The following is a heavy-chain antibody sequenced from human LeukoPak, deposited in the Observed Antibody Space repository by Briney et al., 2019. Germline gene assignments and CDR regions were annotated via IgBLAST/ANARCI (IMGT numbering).Heavy chain of an antibody. V-gene: IGHV4-59*01. Sequence: WETLSLPCSVSGGPNRRYHWMWLREPPEKGLECIGYIYYSENTKYNPSLKSRVPISVDTSKNQFSLKLSSGTAADTAVYYCATDNSYGSGSYYTWGQGTLVTVSS. CDR1: GGPNRRYH. J-gene: IGHJ4*02. CDR2: IYYSENT. D-gene: IGHD3-10*01. CDR3: ATDNSYGSGSYYT.